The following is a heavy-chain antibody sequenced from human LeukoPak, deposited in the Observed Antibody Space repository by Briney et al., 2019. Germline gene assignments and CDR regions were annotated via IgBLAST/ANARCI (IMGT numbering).Heavy chain of an antibody. V-gene: IGHV4-59*01. Sequence: SETLSLTRTHSRGSISRYYWSWIRQPPGKGLEWMGYISYTGSTNYNPSLESRVTISVDTSKNQFSLKLNSVTAADTAVYYCARALASGRLPYFDYWGQGTLVTVSS. CDR3: ARALASGRLPYFDY. CDR2: ISYTGST. CDR1: RGSISRYY. J-gene: IGHJ4*02. D-gene: IGHD5-12*01.